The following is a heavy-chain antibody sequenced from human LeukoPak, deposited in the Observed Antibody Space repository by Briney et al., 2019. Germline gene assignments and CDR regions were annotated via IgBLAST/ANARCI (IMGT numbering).Heavy chain of an antibody. CDR2: IYSGGST. V-gene: IGHV3-66*01. CDR3: ARDGAVAGFVYDY. J-gene: IGHJ4*02. CDR1: GLNVSSNN. D-gene: IGHD6-19*01. Sequence: PGGSLRLSCAASGLNVSSNNMNWVRQAPGKGLEWVSLIYSGGSTYSADSVKGRFTISRDNSKNTVYLQMNNLRVEDTAVYYCARDGAVAGFVYDYWGQGTLVTVSS.